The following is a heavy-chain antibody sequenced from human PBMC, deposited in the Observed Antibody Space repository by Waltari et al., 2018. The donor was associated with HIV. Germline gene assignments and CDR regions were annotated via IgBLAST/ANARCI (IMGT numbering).Heavy chain of an antibody. CDR3: ARLRGGYDFDY. CDR2: KKQDGSEK. D-gene: IGHD5-12*01. CDR1: GFAFSSYW. Sequence: EVQLVESGGGLVQPGGSLRLSCEASGFAFSSYWVGWVRQAPGKGLECVANKKQDGSEKSYVDSVKGRFTISRDNAKNSLYLQMNNLRAEDTAVYYCARLRGGYDFDYWGQGTLVTVSS. V-gene: IGHV3-7*01. J-gene: IGHJ4*02.